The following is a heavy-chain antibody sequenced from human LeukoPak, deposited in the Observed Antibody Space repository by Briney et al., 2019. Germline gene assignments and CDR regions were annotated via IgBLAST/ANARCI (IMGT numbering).Heavy chain of an antibody. J-gene: IGHJ4*02. Sequence: SGTLSLTCAVSGGSISGSNWWSWVRQPPGKGLEWIGEIYHSGSTNYNPSLKSRVTMSVDKSKKQYSLKLSSVTAADTAVYYCARDPGGYSGYGRGYYFDFWGQGTLVTVSS. V-gene: IGHV4-4*02. D-gene: IGHD5-12*01. CDR1: GGSISGSNW. CDR2: IYHSGST. CDR3: ARDPGGYSGYGRGYYFDF.